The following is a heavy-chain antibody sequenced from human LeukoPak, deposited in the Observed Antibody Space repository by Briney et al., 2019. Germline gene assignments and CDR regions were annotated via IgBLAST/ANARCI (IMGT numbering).Heavy chain of an antibody. Sequence: PGGSLRLSCAASGFTFSQTWMTWVRQAPGQGLDRVGQIQRKTDGGTTDYSAPVKDRFTISRDDSKSTLYLQMNSLKTDDTAVYFCATNDHDDYIPDSWGQGTLVTVSS. CDR2: IQRKTDGGTT. V-gene: IGHV3-15*01. D-gene: IGHD4-17*01. CDR1: GFTFSQTW. J-gene: IGHJ4*02. CDR3: ATNDHDDYIPDS.